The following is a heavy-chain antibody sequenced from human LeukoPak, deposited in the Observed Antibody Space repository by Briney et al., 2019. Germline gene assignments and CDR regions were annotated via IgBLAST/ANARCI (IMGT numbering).Heavy chain of an antibody. CDR3: AREGYYDSSGYYYDY. J-gene: IGHJ4*02. V-gene: IGHV3-30*04. CDR2: ISYDGSNK. CDR1: GFTFSSYA. D-gene: IGHD3-22*01. Sequence: GGSLRLSCAASGFTFSSYAMHWVRQAPGKGLGWGAVISYDGSNKYYADSVKGRFTISRDNSKNTLYLQMNSLRAEDTAVYYCAREGYYDSSGYYYDYWGQGTLVTVSS.